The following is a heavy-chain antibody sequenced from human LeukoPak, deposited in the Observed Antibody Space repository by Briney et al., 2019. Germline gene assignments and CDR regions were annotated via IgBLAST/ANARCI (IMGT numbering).Heavy chain of an antibody. V-gene: IGHV3-30-3*01. Sequence: GGSLRLSCAASGFTFSSYDLHWVRQAPGQGLEWVAVISYDENNKYYADSVKGRFTISRDNSKNTLYLQMNSLRTEDTAVYYCARSRYCSGGRCYFGSWFDPWGQGTLVTVSS. CDR2: ISYDENNK. CDR3: ARSRYCSGGRCYFGSWFDP. D-gene: IGHD2-15*01. CDR1: GFTFSSYD. J-gene: IGHJ5*02.